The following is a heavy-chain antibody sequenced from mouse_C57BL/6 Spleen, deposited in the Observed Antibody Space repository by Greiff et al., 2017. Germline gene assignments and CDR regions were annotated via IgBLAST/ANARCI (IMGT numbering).Heavy chain of an antibody. V-gene: IGHV1-47*01. CDR2: FHPYNDDT. J-gene: IGHJ4*01. CDR1: GYTFTTYP. Sequence: QVQLKQSGAELVKPGASVKMSCKASGYTFTTYPIEWMKQNHGKSLEWIGNFHPYNDDTKYNEKFKGKATLTVEKSSSTAYLQLSRLTSDDSAVYCCARRAQAGAMDYWGQGTSVTVSS. CDR3: ARRAQAGAMDY. D-gene: IGHD1-3*01.